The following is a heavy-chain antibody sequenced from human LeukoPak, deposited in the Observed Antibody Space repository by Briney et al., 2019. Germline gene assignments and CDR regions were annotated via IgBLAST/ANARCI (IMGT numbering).Heavy chain of an antibody. Sequence: ASVKVSCKASGYTFTSYDINWVRQATGQGLEWMGWMNPNSGNTGYAQKFQGRVIMTRNTSISTAYMELSSLRSEDTAVYYCARGRRYSSIWFQTRYYFDYWGQGTLVTVSS. J-gene: IGHJ4*02. CDR1: GYTFTSYD. V-gene: IGHV1-8*01. CDR3: ARGRRYSSIWFQTRYYFDY. CDR2: MNPNSGNT. D-gene: IGHD3-10*01.